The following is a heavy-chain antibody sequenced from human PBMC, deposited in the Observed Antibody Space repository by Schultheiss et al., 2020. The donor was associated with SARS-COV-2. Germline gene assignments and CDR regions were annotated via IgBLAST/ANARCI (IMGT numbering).Heavy chain of an antibody. J-gene: IGHJ4*02. CDR2: ISGSGGST. CDR3: AKATVVVPAAKGAEDY. D-gene: IGHD2-2*01. V-gene: IGHV3-23*01. CDR1: GFTFSSYA. Sequence: GESLKISCAASGFTFSSYAMSWVRQAPGKGLEWVSAISGSGGSTYYVDSVKGRFTISRDNSKNTLYLQMNSLRAEDTAVYYCAKATVVVPAAKGAEDYWGQGTLVTVSS.